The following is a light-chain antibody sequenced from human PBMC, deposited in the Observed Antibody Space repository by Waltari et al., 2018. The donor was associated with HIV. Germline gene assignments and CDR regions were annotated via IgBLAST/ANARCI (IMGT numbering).Light chain of an antibody. CDR2: DAA. V-gene: IGKV3-11*01. Sequence: EIVLTQSPATLSLSPGERASLSCRASQDVDRYLAWYQQRPGQPPRPLIYDAASRATGVPPRFSGGGSGTDFFLTINSLEPEDFAIYFCQQRVTWPHTFGQGT. CDR1: QDVDRY. CDR3: QQRVTWPHT. J-gene: IGKJ2*01.